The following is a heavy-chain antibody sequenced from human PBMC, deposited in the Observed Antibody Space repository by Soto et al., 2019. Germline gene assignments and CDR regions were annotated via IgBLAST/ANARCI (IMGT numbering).Heavy chain of an antibody. CDR2: ISGSGGST. J-gene: IGHJ4*02. CDR1: GFTFSSYA. CDR3: AKITSPYSSSSPPFAY. D-gene: IGHD6-6*01. Sequence: GGSLRLSCAASGFTFSSYAMSWVRQAPGKGLEWVSAISGSGGSTYYADSVKGRFTISRDNSKNTLYLQMNSLRAEDTAVYYCAKITSPYSSSSPPFAYWGQGTLVTVSS. V-gene: IGHV3-23*01.